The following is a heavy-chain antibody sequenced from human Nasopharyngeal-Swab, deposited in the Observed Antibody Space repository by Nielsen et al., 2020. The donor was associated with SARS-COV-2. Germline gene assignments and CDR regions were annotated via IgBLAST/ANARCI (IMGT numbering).Heavy chain of an antibody. D-gene: IGHD3-3*01. CDR1: GFTFSSYE. CDR2: ISSSGSTI. CDR3: AREKSRITIFGVSRSYFDY. V-gene: IGHV3-48*03. Sequence: GESLKISCAASGFTFSSYEMNWVRQAPGTGLEWVSYISSSGSTIYYADSVKGRFTISRDNAKNSLYLQMNSLRAEDTAVYYCAREKSRITIFGVSRSYFDYWGQGTLVTVSS. J-gene: IGHJ4*02.